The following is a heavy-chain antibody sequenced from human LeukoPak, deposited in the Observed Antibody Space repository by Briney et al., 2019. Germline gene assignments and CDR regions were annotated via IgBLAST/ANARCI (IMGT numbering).Heavy chain of an antibody. J-gene: IGHJ6*03. D-gene: IGHD5-12*01. Sequence: SETLSLTCTVSGGSISSYYWSWIRQPAGKGLEWIGRIYPTGSTNYNPSLKSRVTMSVDASEKQLSLKLTSVTAADTAVYYCARGAGYSREVNYYHYMDVWGKGTTVTVSS. V-gene: IGHV4-4*07. CDR1: GGSISSYY. CDR2: IYPTGST. CDR3: ARGAGYSREVNYYHYMDV.